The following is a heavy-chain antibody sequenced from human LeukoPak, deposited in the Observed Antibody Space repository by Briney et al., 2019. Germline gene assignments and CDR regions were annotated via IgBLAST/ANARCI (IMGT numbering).Heavy chain of an antibody. V-gene: IGHV4-30-4*07. CDR3: ARNGDDSSDYYYFDY. CDR1: GDSISSGDYS. Sequence: PSETLSLTCAVSGDSISSGDYSWSWIRQPPGKGLEWIGYIYNSGTTNYNPSLKSRVTISVDTSKNQFSLKLRSVTAADTAIYYCARNGDDSSDYYYFDYWGQGTLVTVSS. J-gene: IGHJ4*02. D-gene: IGHD3-22*01. CDR2: IYNSGTT.